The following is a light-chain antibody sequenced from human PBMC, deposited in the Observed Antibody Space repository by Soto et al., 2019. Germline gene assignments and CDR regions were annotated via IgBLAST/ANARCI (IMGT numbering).Light chain of an antibody. CDR3: QQYDDWPPMYT. V-gene: IGKV3-15*01. CDR2: AAS. Sequence: EMVLTQSPATLSLSPGERATLSCLASQSVSSNLAWYQQKPGRAPRLLIYAASTRATGVPARFSGSGSGTEFTLTISSLQSEDCAVYYCQQYDDWPPMYTVGQGTKVDI. CDR1: QSVSSN. J-gene: IGKJ2*01.